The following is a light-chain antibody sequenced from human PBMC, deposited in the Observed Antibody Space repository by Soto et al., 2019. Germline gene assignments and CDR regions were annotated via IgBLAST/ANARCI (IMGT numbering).Light chain of an antibody. CDR1: QSVRSN. Sequence: EIVMTQSPATLSVSPGERVTLSCRVSQSVRSNLAWYQQKPGQAPRLLIYGASNRATGSPARFSGSGSGTDFTLTISGLQSEDFAVYYCQQYNNWPPLTFGGGTKVEIK. CDR2: GAS. V-gene: IGKV3-15*01. J-gene: IGKJ4*01. CDR3: QQYNNWPPLT.